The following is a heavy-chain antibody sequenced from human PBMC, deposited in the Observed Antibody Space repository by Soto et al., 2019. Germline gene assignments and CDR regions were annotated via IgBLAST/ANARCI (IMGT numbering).Heavy chain of an antibody. CDR2: IIPIFGTA. D-gene: IGHD3-22*01. V-gene: IGHV1-69*13. CDR1: GGTFSSYA. Sequence: SVKVSCKASGGTFSSYAISWVRQAPGQGLEWMGGIIPIFGTANYAQKFQGRVTSTADESTSTAYMELSSLRSEDTAVYYCARDTINYYDSSGYYYDRMGPAYFQHWGQGTLVTVSS. J-gene: IGHJ1*01. CDR3: ARDTINYYDSSGYYYDRMGPAYFQH.